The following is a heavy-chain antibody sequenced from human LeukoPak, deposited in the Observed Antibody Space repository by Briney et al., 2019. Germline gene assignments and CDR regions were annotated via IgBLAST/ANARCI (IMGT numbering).Heavy chain of an antibody. V-gene: IGHV1-18*01. D-gene: IGHD3-3*01. CDR2: ISAYNGNT. J-gene: IGHJ5*02. CDR3: ARKIRDWSGYSPAAHNWFDP. CDR1: GYTFTSYG. Sequence: ASVKVSCKASGYTFTSYGISWVRQAPGQGLEWMGWISAYNGNTNYAQKLQGRVTMTTDTSTSTAYMELRSLRSDDTAVYYCARKIRDWSGYSPAAHNWFDPWGQGTLVTVSS.